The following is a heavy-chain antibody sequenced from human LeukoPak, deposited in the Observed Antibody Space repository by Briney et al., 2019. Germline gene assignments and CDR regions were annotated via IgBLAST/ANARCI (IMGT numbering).Heavy chain of an antibody. Sequence: GGSLRLSCAASGFTVSSNCMSWVRQAPGKGLEWVSVIYSGGSTYYADSVKGRFTISRDNAKNTLYLQMNSLKSEDSAAYYCARGPAANSGNYYAGDYWGQGTLVTVSS. CDR1: GFTVSSNC. J-gene: IGHJ4*02. CDR2: IYSGGST. V-gene: IGHV3-66*01. D-gene: IGHD1-26*01. CDR3: ARGPAANSGNYYAGDY.